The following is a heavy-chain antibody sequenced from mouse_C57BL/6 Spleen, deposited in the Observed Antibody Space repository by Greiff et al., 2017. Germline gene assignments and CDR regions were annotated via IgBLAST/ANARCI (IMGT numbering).Heavy chain of an antibody. CDR2: INPNNGGT. CDR1: GYTFTDYN. V-gene: IGHV1-18*01. D-gene: IGHD2-2*01. CDR3: ARFGYDGDWYFDV. J-gene: IGHJ1*03. Sequence: EVMLVESGPELVKPGASVKIPCKASGYTFTDYNMDWVKQSHGKSLEWIGDINPNNGGTIYNQKFKGKATLTVDKSSSTAYMELRSLTSEDTAVYYCARFGYDGDWYFDVWGTGTTVTVSS.